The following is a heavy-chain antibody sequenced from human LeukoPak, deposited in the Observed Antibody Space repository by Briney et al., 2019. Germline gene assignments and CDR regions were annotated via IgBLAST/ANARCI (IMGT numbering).Heavy chain of an antibody. V-gene: IGHV4-34*12. CDR2: IIHSGST. Sequence: SETLSLTCAVYGGSFRGYYWSWIRQPPGKGLEWIGEIIHSGSTNYNPSLKSRVTISVDTSKNQFSLKLSSVTAADTAVYYCARRSLLLWFGTPGAFDIWGQGTMVTVSS. J-gene: IGHJ3*02. CDR3: ARRSLLLWFGTPGAFDI. CDR1: GGSFRGYY. D-gene: IGHD3-10*01.